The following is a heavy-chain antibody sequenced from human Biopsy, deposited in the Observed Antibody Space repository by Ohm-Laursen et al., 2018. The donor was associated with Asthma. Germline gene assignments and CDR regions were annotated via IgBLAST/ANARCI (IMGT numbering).Heavy chain of an antibody. CDR1: VFAVSRDY. V-gene: IGHV3-53*01. D-gene: IGHD3-22*01. J-gene: IGHJ4*02. CDR3: ARGDSSNWSHYYFDY. CDR2: IYSGGTS. Sequence: SLRLSCAAAVFAVSRDYMFWVRPAPGKGLEWVSVIYSGGTSHTADSVRGRFTISRDYSKNTLYLQMHSLRAEDTAVYYCARGDSSNWSHYYFDYWGQGTLVTVSS.